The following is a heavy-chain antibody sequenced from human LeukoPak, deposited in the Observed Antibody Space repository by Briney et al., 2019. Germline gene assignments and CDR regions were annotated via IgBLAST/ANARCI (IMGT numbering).Heavy chain of an antibody. CDR1: GITLSNYG. D-gene: IGHD3-22*01. CDR2: ISDSGGRT. CDR3: AKRGVVIRVILVGFHKEAYYFDS. Sequence: GGSLRLSCAVSGITLSNYGMTWVRQAPGKGLEWVAGISDSGGRTNYADSVKGRFTISRDNPKNTLYLQMNSLRAEDTAMYFCAKRGVVIRVILVGFHKEAYYFDSWGQGVLVTVSS. J-gene: IGHJ4*02. V-gene: IGHV3-23*01.